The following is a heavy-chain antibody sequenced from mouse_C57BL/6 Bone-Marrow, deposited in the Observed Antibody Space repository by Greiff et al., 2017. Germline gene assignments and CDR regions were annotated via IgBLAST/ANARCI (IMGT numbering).Heavy chain of an antibody. Sequence: VVESGAELVRPGASVTLSCKASGYTFTDYEMHWVKQTPVHGLEWIGAIDPETGGTAYNQKFKGKAILTADKSSSTAYMELRSLTSEDSAVYYCTRGGYDVRFAYWGQGTLVTVSA. V-gene: IGHV1-15*01. CDR3: TRGGYDVRFAY. CDR2: IDPETGGT. J-gene: IGHJ3*01. D-gene: IGHD2-2*01. CDR1: GYTFTDYE.